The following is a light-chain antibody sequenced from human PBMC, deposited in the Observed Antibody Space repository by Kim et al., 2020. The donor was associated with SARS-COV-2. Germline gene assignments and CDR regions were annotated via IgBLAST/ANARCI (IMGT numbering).Light chain of an antibody. CDR1: QSVSSSY. V-gene: IGKV3-20*01. J-gene: IGKJ2*01. CDR2: GAS. CDR3: QQYGSSLYT. Sequence: SPGERATLSCRASQSVSSSYLAWYQQKPGQAPRLLIYGASSRATGIPDRFSGSGSGTDFTLTISRLEPEDFAVYYCQQYGSSLYTFGQGTKLEI.